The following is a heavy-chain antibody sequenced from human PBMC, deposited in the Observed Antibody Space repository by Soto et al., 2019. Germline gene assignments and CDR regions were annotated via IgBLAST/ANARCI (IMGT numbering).Heavy chain of an antibody. D-gene: IGHD5-12*01. J-gene: IGHJ4*02. V-gene: IGHV4-31*03. Sequence: SETLSLTCTVSGGSISSGGYYWSWIRQHPGKGLEWIGYIYYSGSTYYNPSLKSRVTISVDTSKNQFSLKLSSVTAADTAVYYCARVRVGMATAGFDYWGQGTLVTVSS. CDR2: IYYSGST. CDR1: GGSISSGGYY. CDR3: ARVRVGMATAGFDY.